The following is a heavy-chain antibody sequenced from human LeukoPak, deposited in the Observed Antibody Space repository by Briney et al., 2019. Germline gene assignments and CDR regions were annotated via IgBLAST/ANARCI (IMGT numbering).Heavy chain of an antibody. CDR3: ARLSRDSSGYTFDY. J-gene: IGHJ4*02. CDR2: ISSSGSTV. CDR1: GFSFSSYE. V-gene: IGHV3-48*03. Sequence: GGSLRLSCAASGFSFSSYEMNWVRQAPGKGLEWISYISSSGSTVYYADSVKGRFTISRDNAKDSLYLQMNSLRAEDTAVYYCARLSRDSSGYTFDYWGQGTLVTVSS. D-gene: IGHD3-22*01.